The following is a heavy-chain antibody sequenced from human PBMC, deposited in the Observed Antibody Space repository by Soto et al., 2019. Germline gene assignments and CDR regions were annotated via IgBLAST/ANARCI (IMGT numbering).Heavy chain of an antibody. CDR1: GGTFSSYA. V-gene: IGHV1-69*10. D-gene: IGHD6-13*01. CDR2: IIPILGIA. CDR3: ARVTIAAAGIGAFDI. Sequence: ASVKVSCKAFGGTFSSYAISWVRQAPGQGLEWMGGIIPILGIANYAQKFQGRVTITADKSTSTAYMELSSLRSEDTAVYYCARVTIAAAGIGAFDIWGQGTMVTVSS. J-gene: IGHJ3*02.